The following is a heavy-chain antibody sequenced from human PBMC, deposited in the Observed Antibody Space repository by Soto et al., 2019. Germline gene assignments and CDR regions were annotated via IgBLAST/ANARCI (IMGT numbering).Heavy chain of an antibody. CDR1: GGSVSSGSYY. CDR3: ARYCISPSCYVHY. D-gene: IGHD2-2*01. V-gene: IGHV4-61*01. Sequence: QVQLQESGPGLVKPSETLSLTCTVSGGSVSSGSYYWSWIRQPPGKGLEWIGYIYYSGSTNYNPSLKSRVHIPVDTSKNQFSLKLSSVTAADTAVYYCARYCISPSCYVHYWGQGTLVTVSS. J-gene: IGHJ4*02. CDR2: IYYSGST.